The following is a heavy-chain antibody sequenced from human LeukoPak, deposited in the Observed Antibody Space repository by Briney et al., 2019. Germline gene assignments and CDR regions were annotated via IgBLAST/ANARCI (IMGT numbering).Heavy chain of an antibody. CDR3: ARDNGN. J-gene: IGHJ4*02. CDR2: TYYIGST. V-gene: IGHV4-59*01. CDR1: GASISSYY. D-gene: IGHD1-1*01. Sequence: SETLSLTCTVAGASISSYYWGWVRQPPGKGLEWIGYTYYIGSTNYNHSVKSRVTISVDPSTNQSSLNLSSVTAADTAVYYCARDNGNWGQGSLVTVSS.